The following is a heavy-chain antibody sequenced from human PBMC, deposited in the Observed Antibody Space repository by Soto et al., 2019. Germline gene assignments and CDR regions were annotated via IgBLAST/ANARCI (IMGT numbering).Heavy chain of an antibody. Sequence: VQLLESGGGLVNPGGSLRLSCATSGFTFSSYSMDWVRQAPGKGLEWVSSINPTSRYVFYADTVRGRFTISRDYAENSLHLQMNGLRGEDTAVYYCARHETRLTGDGFDIWGRGTLVTVSS. CDR2: INPTSRYV. J-gene: IGHJ3*02. CDR1: GFTFSSYS. V-gene: IGHV3-21*01. CDR3: ARHETRLTGDGFDI. D-gene: IGHD3-9*01.